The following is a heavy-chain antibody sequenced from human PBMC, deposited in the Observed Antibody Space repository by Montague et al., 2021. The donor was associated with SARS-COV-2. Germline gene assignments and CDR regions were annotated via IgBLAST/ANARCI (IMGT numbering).Heavy chain of an antibody. CDR1: GFTVSNNY. D-gene: IGHD1-7*01. Sequence: SLRLSCAASGFTVSNNYVRWVRQAPGKGLEWVSLIYSAGSTYYADSVKGRFTISRGNSKNTVYLEMNRLTAEDTAVYYCARSSDGNFAWGQGTLVTVSS. J-gene: IGHJ5*02. CDR2: IYSAGST. CDR3: ARSSDGNFA. V-gene: IGHV3-66*01.